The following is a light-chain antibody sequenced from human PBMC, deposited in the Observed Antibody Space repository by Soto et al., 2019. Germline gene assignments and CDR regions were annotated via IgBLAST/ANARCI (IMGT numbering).Light chain of an antibody. J-gene: IGLJ3*02. Sequence: QSVLTQPPSVSGAPGQRVTISCTGSRSNIGAGYDVHWYQQLPGTGPKLLIYGNSNRPSGVPDRFSGSKSGTSASLAITGLQAEDEADYYCQSYDSSLSGCVFGGGTKLTVL. CDR3: QSYDSSLSGCV. CDR1: RSNIGAGYD. V-gene: IGLV1-40*01. CDR2: GNS.